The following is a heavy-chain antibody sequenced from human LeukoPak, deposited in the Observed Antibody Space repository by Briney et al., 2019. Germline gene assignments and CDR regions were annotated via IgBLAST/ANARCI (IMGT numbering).Heavy chain of an antibody. J-gene: IGHJ4*02. Sequence: SETLSLTCAVYGGSFSGYYWSWIRQPPGKGLEWIGEINHSGSTNYNPSLKSRVTISVDTSKNQFSLKLSSVTAEDTAVYYCARGPYSGSCSDYWGQGTLVTVSS. CDR3: ARGPYSGSCSDY. V-gene: IGHV4-34*01. CDR2: INHSGST. D-gene: IGHD1-26*01. CDR1: GGSFSGYY.